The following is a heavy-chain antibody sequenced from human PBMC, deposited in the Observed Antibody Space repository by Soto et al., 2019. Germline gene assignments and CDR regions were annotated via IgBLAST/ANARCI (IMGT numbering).Heavy chain of an antibody. CDR2: IYYSGST. Sequence: SETLSLTCTVSGGSISSSSYYWGWIRQPPGKGLEWIGSIYYSGSTYYNPSLKSRVTISVDTSKNQFSLKLSSVTAADTAVYYCARPDLPGIAVAGFDYWGQGPLVTVSS. V-gene: IGHV4-39*01. CDR3: ARPDLPGIAVAGFDY. J-gene: IGHJ4*02. D-gene: IGHD6-19*01. CDR1: GGSISSSSYY.